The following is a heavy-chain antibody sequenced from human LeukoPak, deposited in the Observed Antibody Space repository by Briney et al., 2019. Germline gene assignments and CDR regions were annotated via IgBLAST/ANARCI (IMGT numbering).Heavy chain of an antibody. V-gene: IGHV1-8*01. D-gene: IGHD1-7*01. CDR1: GYTFTSYD. J-gene: IGHJ4*02. CDR2: MNPNSGNT. CDR3: PRAIINNWIYGVTPLGN. Sequence: ASVKVSCKASGYTFTSYDINWVRQATGQGLEWMGWMNPNSGNTGYAQKFQGRVTMTRNTSISTAYMELSSLRSEDTAVYYCPRAIINNWIYGVTPLGNWGQGTLVTVSS.